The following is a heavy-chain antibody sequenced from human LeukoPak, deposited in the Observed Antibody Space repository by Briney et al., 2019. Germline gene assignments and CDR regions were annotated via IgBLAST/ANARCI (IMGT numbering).Heavy chain of an antibody. CDR3: ARGGWVNHDPGALFGMDV. CDR2: MNPNSGNT. J-gene: IGHJ6*02. Sequence: ASVKVSCKASGYTFSSYDINWVRQATGQGLEWMGRMNPNSGNTNYAQKFQGRVTMTRSTSTSTAYLELSSLRSDDTAVYYCARGGWVNHDPGALFGMDVRGQGTTVTVS. CDR1: GYTFSSYD. D-gene: IGHD3-10*01. V-gene: IGHV1-8*02.